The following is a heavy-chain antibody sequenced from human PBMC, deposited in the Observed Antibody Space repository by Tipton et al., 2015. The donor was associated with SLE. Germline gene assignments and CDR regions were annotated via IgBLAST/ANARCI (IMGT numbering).Heavy chain of an antibody. CDR3: ARGTTVQGVTIY. V-gene: IGHV3-23*01. Sequence: SLRLSCAASGFTFSSYAMSWVRQAPGKGLEWVSVITPNGVTTAYADSVKGRFTISRDTSKNTLYLQMNSLRAEDTAVYYCARGTTVQGVTIYWGQGTLVTVSS. D-gene: IGHD3-10*01. J-gene: IGHJ4*02. CDR2: ITPNGVTT. CDR1: GFTFSSYA.